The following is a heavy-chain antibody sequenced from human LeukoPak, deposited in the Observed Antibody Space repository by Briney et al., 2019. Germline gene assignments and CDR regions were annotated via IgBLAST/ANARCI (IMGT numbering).Heavy chain of an antibody. CDR2: ITGTGGK. J-gene: IGHJ4*02. CDR3: AKGYCRDGNCPFPFLDS. V-gene: IGHV3-23*01. Sequence: GGSLRLSCAVSGFTLTNHGVSWVRQAPGKGLEWVSIITGTGGKYYGDSVKGRFVLSRDNSKNTVYMQMSSLRAEDTATYYCAKGYCRDGNCPFPFLDSWGQGTQVTVSS. CDR1: GFTLTNHG. D-gene: IGHD2-15*01.